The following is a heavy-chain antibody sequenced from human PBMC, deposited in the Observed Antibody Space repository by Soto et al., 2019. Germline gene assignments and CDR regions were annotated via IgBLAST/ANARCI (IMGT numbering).Heavy chain of an antibody. CDR3: ARVGGGLHGPGGYFQH. J-gene: IGHJ1*01. CDR2: IWYDGSNK. CDR1: GFTFSSYG. Sequence: QVQLVESGGGVVQPGRSLRLSCAASGFTFSSYGMHWVRQAPGKGLEWVAVIWYDGSNKYYADSVKGRFTISRDNSKNTLYLQMNSLRAEDTAVYYCARVGGGLHGPGGYFQHWGQGTLVTVSS. D-gene: IGHD3-16*01. V-gene: IGHV3-33*01.